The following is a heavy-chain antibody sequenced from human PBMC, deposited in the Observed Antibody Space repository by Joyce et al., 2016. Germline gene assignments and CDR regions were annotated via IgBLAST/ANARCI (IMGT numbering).Heavy chain of an antibody. CDR2: IDNTGNSK. V-gene: IGHV3-11*01. J-gene: IGHJ4*02. D-gene: IGHD3-22*01. Sequence: VQLLESGGGLVKPGGSLRLSCSASGFTFREYYMTWIRQVPGKGLEWISSIDNTGNSKYCGDSVRGRFTISRDNDKNSLYLQMNNLRGDDTAVYYCGKERSYYYDTSGIDYWGQGSLVTVSS. CDR1: GFTFREYY. CDR3: GKERSYYYDTSGIDY.